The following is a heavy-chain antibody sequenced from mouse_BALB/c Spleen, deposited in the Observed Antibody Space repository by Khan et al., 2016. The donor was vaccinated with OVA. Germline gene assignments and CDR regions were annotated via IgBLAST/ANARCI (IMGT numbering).Heavy chain of an antibody. J-gene: IGHJ4*01. CDR1: GFIFSSYG. CDR2: ISSGGTYT. D-gene: IGHD1-2*01. CDR3: TRFITTTTGDYYAMDY. Sequence: EVELVESGGDLVNPGGSLKLSCAASGFIFSSYGMSWVRQTPDKRLEWVATISSGGTYTYYPDSVKGRFTLSRENAKNTLSLQMSSLKSEDTAMYYCTRFITTTTGDYYAMDYWGQGTSVTVSS. V-gene: IGHV5-6*01.